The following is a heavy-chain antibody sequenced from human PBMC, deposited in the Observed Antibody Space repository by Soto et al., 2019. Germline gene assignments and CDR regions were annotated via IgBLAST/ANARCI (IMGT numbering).Heavy chain of an antibody. D-gene: IGHD4-17*01. V-gene: IGHV1-2*04. CDR3: ARDGIDYRDSTQHYYYYMDV. CDR1: GYTFTGYY. CDR2: INPNSGGT. J-gene: IGHJ6*03. Sequence: ASVKVSCKASGYTFTGYYMHWVRQAPGQGLEWMGWINPNSGGTNYAQKFQGWVTMTRDTSISTAYMELSRLRSDDTAVYYCARDGIDYRDSTQHYYYYMDVWGKGTTVTVS.